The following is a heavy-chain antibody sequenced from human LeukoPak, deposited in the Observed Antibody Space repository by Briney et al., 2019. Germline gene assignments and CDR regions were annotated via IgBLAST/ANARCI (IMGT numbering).Heavy chain of an antibody. CDR1: DGSISTYY. J-gene: IGHJ4*02. V-gene: IGHV4-4*07. CDR2: IYTSGNT. CDR3: ARGGGCSSPTSYEFDS. D-gene: IGHD2-2*01. Sequence: SETLSLTCTVSDGSISTYYWSSSRQSAGKGLEWVGRIYTSGNTNYNPSLKSRVTISVAKSNTPFSLKLSSVTAADTAVYYCARGGGCSSPTSYEFDSWGQGTLVTVSS.